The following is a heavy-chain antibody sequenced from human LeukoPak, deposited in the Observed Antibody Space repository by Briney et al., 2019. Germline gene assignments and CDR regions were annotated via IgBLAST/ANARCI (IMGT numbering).Heavy chain of an antibody. V-gene: IGHV4-38-2*02. CDR2: IYHSGST. CDR3: ARDSPPGNEQVFGY. J-gene: IGHJ4*02. Sequence: PSETLSLTCTVSGYSISSGYYWGWIRQPPGKGLEWIGSIYHSGSTYYNPSLKSRVTISVDTSKNQFSLKLSSVTAADTAVYYCARDSPPGNEQVFGYWGQGTLVTVSS. CDR1: GYSISSGYY.